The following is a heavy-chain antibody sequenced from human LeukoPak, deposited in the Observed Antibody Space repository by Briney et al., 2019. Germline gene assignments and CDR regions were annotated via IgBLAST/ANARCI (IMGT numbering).Heavy chain of an antibody. V-gene: IGHV3-30*02. CDR1: GFIFSTYA. D-gene: IGHD4-17*01. J-gene: IGHJ4*02. CDR2: IRYDGSDK. CDR3: AKSHTMAQSDYGDFGY. Sequence: QTGGSLRLSCVASGFIFSTYAMHWVRQAPGKGLEWVAFIRYDGSDKYYEDSLKGRFTISRDNSKNTVYLQMNSLRAEDTAVYYCAKSHTMAQSDYGDFGYWGQGTLVTVSS.